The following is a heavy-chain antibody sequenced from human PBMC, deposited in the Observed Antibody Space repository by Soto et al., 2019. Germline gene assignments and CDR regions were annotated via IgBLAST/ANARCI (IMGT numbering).Heavy chain of an antibody. CDR2: IIPIFGTA. CDR3: ARDRSLYYYDFSGYYYGVHIDD. D-gene: IGHD3-22*01. J-gene: IGHJ4*02. V-gene: IGHV1-69*13. Sequence: SVKVSCKASGGTFSSYAISWVRQAPGQGLEWMGGIIPIFGTANYAQKLQGRVTITADESTSTAYMELSSLRSEDTAVYYCARDRSLYYYDFSGYYYGVHIDDWGQGTLVTV. CDR1: GGTFSSYA.